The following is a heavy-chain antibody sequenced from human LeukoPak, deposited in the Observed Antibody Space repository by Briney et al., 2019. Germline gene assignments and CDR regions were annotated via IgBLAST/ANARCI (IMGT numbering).Heavy chain of an antibody. D-gene: IGHD5-18*01. V-gene: IGHV3-48*03. Sequence: GVLRLSCAASGFTFSSYEMNWVRQAPGKGLEWVSYISSSGSTIYYADSVKGRFTISRDNAKNSLYLQMNSLRAEDTAVYYCARGGYSYGFDYWGQGTLVTVSS. CDR1: GFTFSSYE. CDR3: ARGGYSYGFDY. J-gene: IGHJ4*02. CDR2: ISSSGSTI.